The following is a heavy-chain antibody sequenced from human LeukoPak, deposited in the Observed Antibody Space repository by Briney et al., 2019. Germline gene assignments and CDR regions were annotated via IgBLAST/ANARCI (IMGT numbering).Heavy chain of an antibody. CDR1: GGTFSSYA. CDR2: IIPIFGTA. CDR3: AKDQGDYGDLYNWFDP. V-gene: IGHV1-69*13. D-gene: IGHD4-17*01. J-gene: IGHJ5*02. Sequence: SVKVSCKASGGTFSSYAISWVRQAPGQGLEWMGGIIPIFGTANYAQKFQGRVTITADESTSTAYMELSSLRSEDTAVYYCAKDQGDYGDLYNWFDPWGQGTLVTVSS.